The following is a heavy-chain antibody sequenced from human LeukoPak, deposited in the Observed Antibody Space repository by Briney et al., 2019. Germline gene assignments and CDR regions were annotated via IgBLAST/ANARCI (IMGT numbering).Heavy chain of an antibody. J-gene: IGHJ3*01. Sequence: GGSLRLSCAASGFTFSDYAMSWVRQAPGKGLEWVSTLSGSGGSSYYTDPVKGRFTISRDNSRHTLYLQMNNLRDEDTAVYYCAKDSVVLQGISYDASALEIAFDLWGQGTMVTVSS. V-gene: IGHV3-23*01. CDR1: GFTFSDYA. CDR3: AKDSVVLQGISYDASALEIAFDL. CDR2: LSGSGGSS. D-gene: IGHD3-22*01.